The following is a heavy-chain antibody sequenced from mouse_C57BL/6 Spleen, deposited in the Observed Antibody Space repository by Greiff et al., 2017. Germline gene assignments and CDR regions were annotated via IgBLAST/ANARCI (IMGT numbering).Heavy chain of an antibody. CDR1: GFTFSSYG. D-gene: IGHD2-4*01. J-gene: IGHJ2*01. Sequence: EVMLVESGGDLVQPGGSLKLSCAASGFTFSSYGMSWVRQTPDKRLEWVATISSGGSYTYYPDSVKGRFTISRDNAKNILYLQMSSLKAEDTAMYYCARHRDDYSFDYWGQGTTLTVAS. CDR3: ARHRDDYSFDY. V-gene: IGHV5-6*01. CDR2: ISSGGSYT.